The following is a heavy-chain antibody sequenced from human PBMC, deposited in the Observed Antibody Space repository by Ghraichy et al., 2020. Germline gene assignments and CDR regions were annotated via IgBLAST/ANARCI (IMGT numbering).Heavy chain of an antibody. CDR1: GFTFSSYA. CDR2: ISGSGGST. J-gene: IGHJ4*02. D-gene: IGHD6-19*01. V-gene: IGHV3-23*01. Sequence: GGSLRLSCAASGFTFSSYAMSWVRQAPGKGLEWVSAISGSGGSTYYADSVKGRFTISRDNSKNTLYLQMNSLRAEDTAVYYCAKDRDSSGWYAACQNYWGQGTLVTVSS. CDR3: AKDRDSSGWYAACQNY.